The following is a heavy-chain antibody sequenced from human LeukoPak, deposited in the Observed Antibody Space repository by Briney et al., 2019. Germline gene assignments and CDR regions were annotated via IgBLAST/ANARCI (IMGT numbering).Heavy chain of an antibody. CDR3: ARDLRGSY. J-gene: IGHJ4*02. Sequence: GGSLRLSCAASGFTVSSNYMSWVRQAPGKGLEWVANIKQDGSEKYYVDSVKGRFTISRDNAKNSLYLQMNSLRAEDTAVYYCARDLRGSYWGQGTLVTVSS. CDR2: IKQDGSEK. V-gene: IGHV3-7*01. D-gene: IGHD5-12*01. CDR1: GFTVSSNY.